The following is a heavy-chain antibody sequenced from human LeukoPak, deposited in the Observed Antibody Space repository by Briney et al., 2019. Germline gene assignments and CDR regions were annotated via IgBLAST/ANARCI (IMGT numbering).Heavy chain of an antibody. CDR1: GFTFSSYW. CDR2: LKQVGGEK. J-gene: IGHJ1*01. CDR3: AREGRLLWFGELFRPEEYFQH. V-gene: IGHV3-7*01. Sequence: GGSLRLSFAASGFTFSSYWMSWVRQAPGKGLGGVAKLKQVGGEKYYVDSVKGRFTISRDNAKNSLYLQMNSLRAEDTAVYYCAREGRLLWFGELFRPEEYFQHWGQGTLVTVSS. D-gene: IGHD3-10*01.